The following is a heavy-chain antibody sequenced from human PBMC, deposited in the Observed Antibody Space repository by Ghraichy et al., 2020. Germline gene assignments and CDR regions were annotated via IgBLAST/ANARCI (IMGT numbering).Heavy chain of an antibody. Sequence: GGCLRLSCVGSGFTFSGYSMNWVRQSPGKGLEWVSYITSSGRNIFYADSVKGRFTISRDNAQNSLYLQMNSLRDEDTAVYYCARGSRVVRFYYYDGMDVWGQGTTVTVSS. J-gene: IGHJ6*02. D-gene: IGHD4-23*01. CDR1: GFTFSGYS. CDR3: ARGSRVVRFYYYDGMDV. V-gene: IGHV3-48*02. CDR2: ITSSGRNI.